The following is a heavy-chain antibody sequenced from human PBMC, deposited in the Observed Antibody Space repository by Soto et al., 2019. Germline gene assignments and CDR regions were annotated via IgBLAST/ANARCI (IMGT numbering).Heavy chain of an antibody. CDR1: GFTFSSYS. CDR2: ISSSSSTI. V-gene: IGHV3-48*01. Sequence: GGSLRLSCAASGFTFSSYSMNWVRQAPGKGLEWVSYISSSSSTIYYADSVKGRFTISRDNAKNSLYLQMNSLRAKDTAVYYCARGTHSGFAPSDAFDIWGQGTMVTVSS. J-gene: IGHJ3*02. CDR3: ARGTHSGFAPSDAFDI. D-gene: IGHD5-12*01.